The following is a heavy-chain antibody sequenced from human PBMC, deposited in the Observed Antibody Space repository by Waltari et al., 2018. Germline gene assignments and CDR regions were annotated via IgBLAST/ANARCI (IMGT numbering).Heavy chain of an antibody. V-gene: IGHV1-2*06. Sequence: QVQLVQSGAEVKKPGASVKVSCKASGYTFTGYYMHWVRQAPGQGLEWMGRINPNSGGTNYAQKFQGRVTMTRDTSISTAYMELSRLRSDDTAVYYCARRKAVTLQDYYGMDVWGQGTTVTVSS. J-gene: IGHJ6*02. D-gene: IGHD4-4*01. CDR1: GYTFTGYY. CDR3: ARRKAVTLQDYYGMDV. CDR2: INPNSGGT.